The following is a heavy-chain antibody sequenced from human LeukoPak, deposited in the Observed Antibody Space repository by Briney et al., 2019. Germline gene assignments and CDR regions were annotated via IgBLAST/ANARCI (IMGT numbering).Heavy chain of an antibody. J-gene: IGHJ4*02. V-gene: IGHV3-21*01. Sequence: GGSLRLSCAASGFTFSSYSMNWVRQAPGKGLEWVSSISSSSYIYYADSVKGRFTISRDNAKNSLYLQMNSLRAEDTAVYYCARDSSSWYSPSYYFDYWGQGTLVTVSS. CDR1: GFTFSSYS. CDR3: ARDSSSWYSPSYYFDY. D-gene: IGHD6-13*01. CDR2: ISSSSYI.